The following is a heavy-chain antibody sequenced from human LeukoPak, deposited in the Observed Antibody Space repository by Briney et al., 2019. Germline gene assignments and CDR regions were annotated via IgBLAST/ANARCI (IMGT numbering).Heavy chain of an antibody. CDR1: GGSFSGYY. V-gene: IGHV4-34*01. CDR3: ARGRVLWFGELFRDPSPYYFDY. J-gene: IGHJ4*02. CDR2: INHGGST. D-gene: IGHD3-10*01. Sequence: SETLSLTCAVYGGSFSGYYWSWIRQPPGKGLEWIGEINHGGSTNYNPSLKSRVTISVDTSKNQFSLKLSSVTAADTAVYYCARGRVLWFGELFRDPSPYYFDYWGQGTLVTVSS.